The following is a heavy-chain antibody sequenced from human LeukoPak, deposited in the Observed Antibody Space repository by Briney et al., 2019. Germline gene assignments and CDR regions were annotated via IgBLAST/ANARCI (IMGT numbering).Heavy chain of an antibody. V-gene: IGHV4-34*01. CDR3: AREGAIDTYLVIGFSYAMDV. CDR2: INHSGSP. D-gene: IGHD3-22*01. CDR1: GGTFSGYF. J-gene: IGHJ6*02. Sequence: SDTLSLTCSVSGGTFSGYFWSWIRQSPGKGLEWLGQINHSGSPYYNPSLQNRLTISVDASKRQISLKLNSVTAADTAVYYCAREGAIDTYLVIGFSYAMDVWGQGTTVSVSS.